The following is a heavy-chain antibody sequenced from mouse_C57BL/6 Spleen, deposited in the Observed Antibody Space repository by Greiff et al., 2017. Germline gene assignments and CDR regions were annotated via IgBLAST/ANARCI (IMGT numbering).Heavy chain of an antibody. V-gene: IGHV1-55*01. CDR1: GYTFTSYW. Sequence: QVQLQQPGAELVKPGASVKMSCKASGYTFTSYWLTWVKQRPGQGLEWIGDIYPGSGSTNYNEKFKSKATLTVDTSSSTAYMQLSSLTSEDSAVYYCARTYDSNYAVISMDYWGQGTSVTVAS. J-gene: IGHJ4*01. CDR3: ARTYDSNYAVISMDY. D-gene: IGHD2-5*01. CDR2: IYPGSGST.